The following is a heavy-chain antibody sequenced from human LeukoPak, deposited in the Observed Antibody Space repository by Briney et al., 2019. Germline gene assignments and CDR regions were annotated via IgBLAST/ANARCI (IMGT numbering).Heavy chain of an antibody. V-gene: IGHV1-69*01. D-gene: IGHD5-24*01. CDR3: ARDSGDGYNYLDY. CDR2: IIPIFGTA. CDR1: GGTFSSYA. J-gene: IGHJ4*02. Sequence: SVKVSCKAPGGTFSSYAISWVRQAPGQGLEWMGGIIPIFGTANYAQKLQGRVTITADESTSTAYMELSSLRSEDTAVYYCARDSGDGYNYLDYWGQGTLVTVSS.